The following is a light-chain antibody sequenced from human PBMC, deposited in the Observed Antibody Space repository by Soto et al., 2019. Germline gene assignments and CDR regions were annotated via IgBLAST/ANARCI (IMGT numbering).Light chain of an antibody. CDR2: DVN. V-gene: IGLV2-11*01. J-gene: IGLJ1*01. Sequence: QSALTQPRSVSGSPGQSVTISCTGTSSNVGAYNYVSWYQQHPGKAPKLMISDVNKRPSGVPDRFSGSKSGNTASLTISGLQAEDDAEYYCCSYAGSYTYYVFGTGTKLTVL. CDR1: SSNVGAYNY. CDR3: CSYAGSYTYYV.